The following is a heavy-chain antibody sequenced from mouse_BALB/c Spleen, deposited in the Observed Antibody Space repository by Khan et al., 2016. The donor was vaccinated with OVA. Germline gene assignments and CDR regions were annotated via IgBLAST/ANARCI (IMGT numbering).Heavy chain of an antibody. CDR2: IIYTGYT. CDR3: ARSTYRYAFVY. D-gene: IGHD2-14*01. V-gene: IGHV3-8*02. Sequence: EVQLQESGPSLVKPSQTLSLTCSVTGDSITTGYWNWIRKFPGNKHEYMGYIIYTGYTYYNPSLKSRISITRHTTNNQYYLQLNSVTDEDTSTYYCARSTYRYAFVYWGQGTLVTVAA. CDR1: GDSITTGY. J-gene: IGHJ3*01.